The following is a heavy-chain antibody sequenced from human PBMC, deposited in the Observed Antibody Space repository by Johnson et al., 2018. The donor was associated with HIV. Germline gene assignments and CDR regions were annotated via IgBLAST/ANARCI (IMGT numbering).Heavy chain of an antibody. CDR2: ISYDGSNK. CDR3: VRDVGSSGWYNSLVTDM. J-gene: IGHJ3*02. D-gene: IGHD6-19*01. CDR1: GFTFSSYA. Sequence: QVQLVESGGGLVQPGGSLRLSCAASGFTFSSYAMHWVRQAPGRGLEWVAVISYDGSNKYYADSVKGRFTISRDNAKNSLYLQMNSLRAEDTAVYYCVRDVGSSGWYNSLVTDMWGQGTMVTVST. V-gene: IGHV3-30*04.